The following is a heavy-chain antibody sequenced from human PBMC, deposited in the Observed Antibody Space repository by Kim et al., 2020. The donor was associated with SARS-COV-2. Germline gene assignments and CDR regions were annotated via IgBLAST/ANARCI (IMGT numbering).Heavy chain of an antibody. CDR1: GFTFSDYY. J-gene: IGHJ4*02. CDR3: ARGPILVVATQFDY. V-gene: IGHV3-11*01. D-gene: IGHD5-12*01. Sequence: VGSLRLSCAASGFTFSDYYMSWILQAPGKGLEWVSYISSSGSTIYYADSVKGPFTISRDNAKNSLYLQMNSLRAEDTAVYYCARGPILVVATQFDYWGQGTLVTVSS. CDR2: ISSSGSTI.